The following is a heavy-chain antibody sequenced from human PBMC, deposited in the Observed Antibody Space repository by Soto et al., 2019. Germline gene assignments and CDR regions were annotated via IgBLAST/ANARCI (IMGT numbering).Heavy chain of an antibody. CDR1: GGTFSSYA. CDR3: ARDHHPATAKRSLRRTGYGMDV. Sequence: SVKVSCKASGGTFSSYAISWVRQAPGQGLEWMGGIIPSFGTANYAQKFQGRVTITAEESTSTAYMELSSLRSEDTAVYYCARDHHPATAKRSLRRTGYGMDVWGQATTVTVSS. J-gene: IGHJ6*02. CDR2: IIPSFGTA. V-gene: IGHV1-69*13. D-gene: IGHD2-21*01.